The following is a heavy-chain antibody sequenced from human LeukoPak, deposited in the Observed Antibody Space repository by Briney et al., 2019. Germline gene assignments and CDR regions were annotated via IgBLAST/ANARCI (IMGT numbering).Heavy chain of an antibody. J-gene: IGHJ4*02. CDR2: IYPGDSDT. CDR1: GYSFTSYW. Sequence: GESLEIFRKGSGYSFTSYWIGLVRQVPGKGPEGMGIIYPGDSDTRYSPFFQGQVTISADKSISTAYLQWSSLTASDTAMYYCARGASYCSSTSCYPDYWGQGTLVTVSS. V-gene: IGHV5-51*01. D-gene: IGHD2-2*01. CDR3: ARGASYCSSTSCYPDY.